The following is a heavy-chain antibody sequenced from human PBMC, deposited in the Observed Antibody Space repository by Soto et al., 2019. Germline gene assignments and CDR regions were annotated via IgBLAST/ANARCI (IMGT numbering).Heavy chain of an antibody. J-gene: IGHJ6*02. D-gene: IGHD6-19*01. Sequence: QITLKESGPTLVKPTQTLTLTCTFSGFSLSTSGVGVGWIRQPPGKALEWLALIYWDDDKRYSPSLKSRLTITKETSKNQVVLTMTNMDPVDTATYYCAQLDSGWYGMDVWGQGTTVTVSS. V-gene: IGHV2-5*02. CDR1: GFSLSTSGVG. CDR3: AQLDSGWYGMDV. CDR2: IYWDDDK.